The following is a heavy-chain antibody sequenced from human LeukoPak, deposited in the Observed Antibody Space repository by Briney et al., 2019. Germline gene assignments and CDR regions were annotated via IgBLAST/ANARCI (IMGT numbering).Heavy chain of an antibody. D-gene: IGHD2-8*01. Sequence: ASVKVSCKASGGTFSSYAISWVRQAPGQGLEWMGIINPSGGGTSYAQKFQGRVTMTRDTSTSTVYMELSSLRSEDTAVYYCARDLVYEADIHFDCWGQGTLVTVSS. CDR3: ARDLVYEADIHFDC. V-gene: IGHV1-46*01. J-gene: IGHJ4*02. CDR1: GGTFSSYA. CDR2: INPSGGGT.